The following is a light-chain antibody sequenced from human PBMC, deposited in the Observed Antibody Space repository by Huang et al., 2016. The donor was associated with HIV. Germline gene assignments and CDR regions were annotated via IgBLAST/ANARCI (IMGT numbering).Light chain of an antibody. J-gene: IGKJ1*01. CDR2: DSS. V-gene: IGKV1-5*01. Sequence: DIQMTQSSATLSASVGETVTITCRASQSIGTWLAWYQQKPGKAPNLLIYDSSTLESGVPSRFSGGGSGTEFTLTINSLQPDDFATYYCQHYNSFPWTFGQGTKVEV. CDR1: QSIGTW. CDR3: QHYNSFPWT.